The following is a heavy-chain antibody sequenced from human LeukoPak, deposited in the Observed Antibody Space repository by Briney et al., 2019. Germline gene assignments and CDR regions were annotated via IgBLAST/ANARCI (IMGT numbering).Heavy chain of an antibody. J-gene: IGHJ4*02. Sequence: GGSLRLSCVASRFTFSIYWMSWVRQAPGKGLEWVANIKQDGREEYYVDSVKGRFSISRDNAKNSLYLQMNSLRAEDTAVYYCARERMGPRGTFDIWGQGTLVTVSS. V-gene: IGHV3-7*01. CDR2: IKQDGREE. CDR1: RFTFSIYW. CDR3: ARERMGPRGTFDI. D-gene: IGHD3-16*01.